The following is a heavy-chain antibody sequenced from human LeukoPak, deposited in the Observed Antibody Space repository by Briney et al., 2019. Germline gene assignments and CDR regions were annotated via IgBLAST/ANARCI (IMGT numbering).Heavy chain of an antibody. J-gene: IGHJ4*02. Sequence: GGSLRLSCAASGFTVSSNYTSWVRQAPGKGLEWASVIYSGGSTYYADSVKGRFTISRDNSKNTLYLQMNSLRAEDTAVYYCARGGTARGYFDYWGQGTLVTVSS. CDR3: ARGGTARGYFDY. CDR2: IYSGGST. CDR1: GFTVSSNY. D-gene: IGHD3-16*01. V-gene: IGHV3-53*01.